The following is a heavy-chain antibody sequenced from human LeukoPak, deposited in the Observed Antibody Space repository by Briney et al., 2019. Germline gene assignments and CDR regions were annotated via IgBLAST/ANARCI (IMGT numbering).Heavy chain of an antibody. CDR1: GFTFSSYS. CDR2: ISSSSCYI. D-gene: IGHD2-2*01. V-gene: IGHV3-21*04. CDR3: ARGLGYCSSTSCSDYFDY. J-gene: IGHJ4*02. Sequence: GGSLRLSCAASGFTFSSYSMNWVRQAPGKGLEWVSSISSSSCYIYYADSVKGRFTISRDNAKNSLYLQMNSLRAEDTAVYYCARGLGYCSSTSCSDYFDYWGQGTLVTVSS.